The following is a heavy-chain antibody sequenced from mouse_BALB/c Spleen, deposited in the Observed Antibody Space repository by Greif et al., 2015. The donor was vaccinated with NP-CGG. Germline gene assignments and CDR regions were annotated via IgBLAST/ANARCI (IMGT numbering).Heavy chain of an antibody. CDR1: GFNIKDTY. D-gene: IGHD1-1*01. J-gene: IGHJ4*01. CDR3: ASHLTTVVAYYYAMDY. V-gene: IGHV14-3*02. Sequence: EVQLQQSGAELVKPGASVKLSCTASGFNIKDTYMHWVKQRPERGLEWIGRIDPANGNTKYDPKFQGKATITADTSSNTAYLQLSSLTSEDTAVYYCASHLTTVVAYYYAMDYWGQGTSVTVSS. CDR2: IDPANGNT.